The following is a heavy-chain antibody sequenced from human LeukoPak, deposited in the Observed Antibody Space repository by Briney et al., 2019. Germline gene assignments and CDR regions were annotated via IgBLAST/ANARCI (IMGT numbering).Heavy chain of an antibody. Sequence: SETLSLTCTVSGGSISGYYWSWIRQPPGKGLEWIGYIYYSGSTNYNPSLKSRVTISVDTSKNQFSLKLSSVTAADTAVYYCASTRIDSSGYSHDYWGQGTLVTVSS. J-gene: IGHJ4*02. CDR3: ASTRIDSSGYSHDY. CDR1: GGSISGYY. V-gene: IGHV4-59*01. D-gene: IGHD3-22*01. CDR2: IYYSGST.